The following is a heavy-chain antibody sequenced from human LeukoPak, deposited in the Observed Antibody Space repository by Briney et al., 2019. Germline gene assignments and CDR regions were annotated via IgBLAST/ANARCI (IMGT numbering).Heavy chain of an antibody. CDR1: GYTFTSYD. CDR2: MNPNSGNT. D-gene: IGHD4-17*01. V-gene: IGHV1-8*03. Sequence: ASVKVSCKASGYTFTSYDINWVRQATGQRLEWMGWMNPNSGNTGYAQKLQGRVTITRNTSISTAYMELSSLRFEDTAVYYCARGWGDYNEPVVYWGQGTLVTVSS. CDR3: ARGWGDYNEPVVY. J-gene: IGHJ4*02.